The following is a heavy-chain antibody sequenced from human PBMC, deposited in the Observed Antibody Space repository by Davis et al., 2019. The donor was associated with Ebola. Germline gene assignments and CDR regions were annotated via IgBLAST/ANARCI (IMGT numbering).Heavy chain of an antibody. Sequence: ASVKVSCKASGYTFHTYGITWVRQAPGQGLEWMGWINPHNGNTNYAQNVQGRVTMTTDTSTSTAYMEVGSLRSDDTAVYYCARAQFPTTSDHWGQGTLVTVSS. D-gene: IGHD1-1*01. CDR2: INPHNGNT. CDR3: ARAQFPTTSDH. V-gene: IGHV1-18*01. CDR1: GYTFHTYG. J-gene: IGHJ4*02.